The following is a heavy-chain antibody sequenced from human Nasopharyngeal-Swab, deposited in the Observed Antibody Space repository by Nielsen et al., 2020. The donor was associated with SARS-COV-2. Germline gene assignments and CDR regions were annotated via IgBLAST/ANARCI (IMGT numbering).Heavy chain of an antibody. J-gene: IGHJ3*02. CDR2: INAGNGNT. D-gene: IGHD3-22*01. V-gene: IGHV1-3*01. Sequence: WVRQAPGQRLEWMGWINAGNGNTKYSQKFQGRVTITRDTSASTAYMELSSLRSEDTAVYYCARGPSSGYYLYAFDIWGQGTMVTVSS. CDR3: ARGPSSGYYLYAFDI.